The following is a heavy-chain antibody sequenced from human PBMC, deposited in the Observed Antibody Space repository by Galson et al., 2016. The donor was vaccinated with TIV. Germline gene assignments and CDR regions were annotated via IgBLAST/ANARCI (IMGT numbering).Heavy chain of an antibody. D-gene: IGHD4/OR15-4a*01. CDR2: LNPSGVTT. J-gene: IGHJ4*02. Sequence: SMKVSCKASGYIFTTYYIHWVRQAPGQGLEWMGMLNPSGVTTSYAEKFQDRVTMSMDTSTSTFYMELSSLTSEDTAIYYCSREKYRCFGFWGQGTLVTVSS. V-gene: IGHV1-46*01. CDR3: SREKYRCFGF. CDR1: GYIFTTYY.